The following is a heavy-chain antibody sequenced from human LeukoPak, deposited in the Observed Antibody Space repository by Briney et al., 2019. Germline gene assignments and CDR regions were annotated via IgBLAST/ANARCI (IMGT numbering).Heavy chain of an antibody. D-gene: IGHD3-10*01. Sequence: GGSLRLSCAASGFTFSSYGMNWVRQAPGKGLEWVSSISSSSSYIYYADSVKGRFTISRDNAKNSLYLQMNSLRAEDTAVYYCARERFHYFDYWGQGTLVTVSS. J-gene: IGHJ4*02. CDR1: GFTFSSYG. CDR2: ISSSSSYI. V-gene: IGHV3-21*01. CDR3: ARERFHYFDY.